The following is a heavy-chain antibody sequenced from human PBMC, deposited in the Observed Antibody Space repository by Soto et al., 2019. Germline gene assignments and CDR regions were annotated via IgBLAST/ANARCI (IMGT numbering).Heavy chain of an antibody. CDR1: GGSMRSYY. D-gene: IGHD2-21*01. J-gene: IGHJ6*02. CDR3: AGIGEDVYYGMDV. CDR2: IYSRGDT. V-gene: IGHV4-4*07. Sequence: PSETLSLTCSVSGGSMRSYYWNWLRQPAGKGLEWIGRIYSRGDTNYNPSVKSRVTMSVDTSKNEFSLRLNSVAAADTAVYYCAGIGEDVYYGMDVWGQGTTVTVSS.